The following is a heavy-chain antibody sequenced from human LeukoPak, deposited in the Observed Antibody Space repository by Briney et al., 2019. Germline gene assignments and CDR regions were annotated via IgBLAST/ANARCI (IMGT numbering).Heavy chain of an antibody. CDR1: GYTFTSYY. D-gene: IGHD5-24*01. CDR2: INPSGGST. Sequence: ASVKVSCKASGYTFTSYYMHWVRQAPGQGLEWMGIINPSGGSTSYAQKFQGRVTMTRDTSTSTVYMELSSLRSEDTVVYYCARDGVRDGYKYWYFDLWGRGTLVTVSS. CDR3: ARDGVRDGYKYWYFDL. V-gene: IGHV1-46*01. J-gene: IGHJ2*01.